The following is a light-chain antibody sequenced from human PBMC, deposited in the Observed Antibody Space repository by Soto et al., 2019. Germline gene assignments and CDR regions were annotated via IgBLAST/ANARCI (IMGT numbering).Light chain of an antibody. CDR2: GAS. V-gene: IGKV3-15*01. CDR1: QTVSSN. J-gene: IGKJ2*01. CDR3: QQYHNWPPQYS. Sequence: EIVMTQSPATLSLSPGERATLSCRASQTVSSNIAWYQQKPGQAPRLLIHGASTRATGVPARFSGSGSGTEFTLTISSLQSEDYAVYYCQQYHNWPPQYSFGQGTKLLIK.